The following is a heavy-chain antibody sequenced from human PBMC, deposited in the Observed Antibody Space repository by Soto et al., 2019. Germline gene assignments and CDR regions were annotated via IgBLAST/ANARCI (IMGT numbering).Heavy chain of an antibody. CDR1: GYTFTSYC. V-gene: IGHV1-18*04. J-gene: IGHJ4*01. CDR2: ISAYNGNT. D-gene: IGHD2-15*01. Sequence: ASVKVSCKSSGYTFTSYCISWVRQAPGQGLEWMGWISAYNGNTNYAQKLQGRVTMTTDTSTSTAYMELRSLRSDDTAVYYCARESRYCSGGSCYFLPGIDYWGQ. CDR3: ARESRYCSGGSCYFLPGIDY.